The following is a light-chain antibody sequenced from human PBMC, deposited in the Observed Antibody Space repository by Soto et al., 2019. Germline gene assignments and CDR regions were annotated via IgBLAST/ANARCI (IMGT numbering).Light chain of an antibody. CDR1: SSDVGAFNF. CDR2: DVT. V-gene: IGLV2-11*01. CDR3: CSYAGTSVLF. Sequence: QSALTQPRSVSGSPGQSVTISCTGTSSDVGAFNFVSWYRHHPGRAPKLMISDVTKRPSGVPDRFSGSKSGNTASLTISGLQAEDEADYYCCSYAGTSVLFFGGGTKLTVL. J-gene: IGLJ2*01.